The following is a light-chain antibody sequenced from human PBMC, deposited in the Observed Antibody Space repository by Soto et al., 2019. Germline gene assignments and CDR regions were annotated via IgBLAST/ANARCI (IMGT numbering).Light chain of an antibody. CDR3: SSFTSSITYV. Sequence: QSVLTQPASVSGSPGPSITISCTGTSSDVGGYNDVCWHQPHPGQTPKLIILEVSKRPSGVSNRFSGSKSGNTASLTISGLQAEDEADYYCSSFTSSITYVFRTGTKGTVL. CDR2: EVS. J-gene: IGLJ1*01. CDR1: SSDVGGYND. V-gene: IGLV2-14*01.